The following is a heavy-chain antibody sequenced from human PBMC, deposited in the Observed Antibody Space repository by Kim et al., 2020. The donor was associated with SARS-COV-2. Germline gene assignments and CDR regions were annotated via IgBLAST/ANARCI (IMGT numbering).Heavy chain of an antibody. CDR1: GFTFSSYA. Sequence: GGSLSLSCAASGFTFSSYAMHWVRQAPGKGLEWVAVISYDGSNKYYVDSVKGRFTISRDNSKNTLYLQMNSLRAEDTAVYYCARVASSGWYYFAYWGQGTLVTVSS. V-gene: IGHV3-30*04. D-gene: IGHD6-19*01. CDR3: ARVASSGWYYFAY. CDR2: ISYDGSNK. J-gene: IGHJ4*02.